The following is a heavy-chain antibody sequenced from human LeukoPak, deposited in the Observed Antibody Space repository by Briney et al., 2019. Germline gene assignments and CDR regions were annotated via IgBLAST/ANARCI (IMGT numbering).Heavy chain of an antibody. Sequence: GGSLRLSCAASGFTFSSYGMHWVRQAPGKGLEWVAVIWYDGSNKYYADSVKGRFTISRDNSKNTLYLQMNSQRAEDTAVYYCAREGDSYGYIREVYFDYWGQGTLVTVSS. CDR1: GFTFSSYG. V-gene: IGHV3-33*01. CDR2: IWYDGSNK. CDR3: AREGDSYGYIREVYFDY. D-gene: IGHD5-18*01. J-gene: IGHJ4*02.